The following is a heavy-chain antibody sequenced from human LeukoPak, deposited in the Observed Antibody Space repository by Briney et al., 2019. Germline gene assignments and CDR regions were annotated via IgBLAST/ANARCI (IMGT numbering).Heavy chain of an antibody. CDR1: GFTFSPYA. Sequence: GGSLRLSCAASGFTFSPYAMNWVRQAPGKGLEWVSSIGDSSRSIFYADSVKGRFTISRDNAKNSLYLQMNSLRAEDTAVYYCARAGGVLGEAFDVWGQGTMVTISS. D-gene: IGHD3-10*01. J-gene: IGHJ3*01. CDR3: ARAGGVLGEAFDV. V-gene: IGHV3-21*01. CDR2: IGDSSRSI.